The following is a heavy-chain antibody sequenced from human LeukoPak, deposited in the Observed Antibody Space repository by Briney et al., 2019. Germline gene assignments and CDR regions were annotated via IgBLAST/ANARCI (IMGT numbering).Heavy chain of an antibody. Sequence: GGSLRLSCAASGFTVSSSYMSWVRQAPGKGLEWVSVIYSGGSTYYADSVKGRFTISRDNSKNTLYLQMNSLRAEDTAVYYCAKGGGRYSSSWTFAYWGQGTLVTVSS. V-gene: IGHV3-53*01. CDR3: AKGGGRYSSSWTFAY. D-gene: IGHD6-13*01. CDR1: GFTVSSSY. CDR2: IYSGGST. J-gene: IGHJ4*02.